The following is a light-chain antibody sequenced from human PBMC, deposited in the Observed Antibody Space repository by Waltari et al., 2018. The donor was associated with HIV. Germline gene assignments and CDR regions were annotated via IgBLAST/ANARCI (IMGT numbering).Light chain of an antibody. J-gene: IGLJ3*02. CDR2: FKSVSDN. Sequence: QPVLTQPASLSASPGASASLTCALRRGLSVGAHRIYWFHQRPGSPPQNLLRFKSVSDNERVAGFPIRFSGARNVSANVGLLLISGLQPEDEAAYYCMMWAGGSWVFGGGTQLTVL. V-gene: IGLV5-45*01. CDR1: RGLSVGAHR. CDR3: MMWAGGSWV.